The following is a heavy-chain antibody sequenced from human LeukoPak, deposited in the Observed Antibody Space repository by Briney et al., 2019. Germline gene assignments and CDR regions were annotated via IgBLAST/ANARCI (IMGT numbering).Heavy chain of an antibody. CDR3: ARHDSFIPY. V-gene: IGHV3-23*01. Sequence: GGSLRLSCAASGFTFNDYAMSWVRQAAGKGLEWVSGISDTGRRTFYADSVKGRFTISRDDSEKTVYLQMNTPRAEDTAIYFCARHDSFIPYWGQGTLVTVSS. CDR2: ISDTGRRT. CDR1: GFTFNDYA. D-gene: IGHD3-16*02. J-gene: IGHJ4*02.